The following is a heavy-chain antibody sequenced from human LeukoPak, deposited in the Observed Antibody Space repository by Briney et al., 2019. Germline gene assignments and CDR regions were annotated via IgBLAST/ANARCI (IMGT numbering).Heavy chain of an antibody. CDR3: VRGVGSSGYPDY. CDR1: GYTFTDYY. J-gene: IGHJ4*02. Sequence: ASVKVSCKASGYTFTDYYMRWVRQAPGQGLEWMGWINPNSGGTNNAQNFQGGVTLTKTTSISTSYMERTMLRPDATACYCSVRGVGSSGYPDYWGQGTLVTVSS. CDR2: INPNSGGT. D-gene: IGHD3-22*01. V-gene: IGHV1-2*02.